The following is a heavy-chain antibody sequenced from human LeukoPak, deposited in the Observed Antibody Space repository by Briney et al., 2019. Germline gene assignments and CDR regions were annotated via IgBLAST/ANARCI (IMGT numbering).Heavy chain of an antibody. CDR1: GGSISSNY. Sequence: PSETLSLTCSVSGGSISSNYWSWIRQPAGKGLEWIGRIYTSGNTYYNPSLKSRVTISLDTSKNQFSLKLSSVTAADAAVYYCARAGYSYGTGYYFDYWGQGALVTVSS. V-gene: IGHV4-4*07. D-gene: IGHD5-18*01. J-gene: IGHJ4*02. CDR2: IYTSGNT. CDR3: ARAGYSYGTGYYFDY.